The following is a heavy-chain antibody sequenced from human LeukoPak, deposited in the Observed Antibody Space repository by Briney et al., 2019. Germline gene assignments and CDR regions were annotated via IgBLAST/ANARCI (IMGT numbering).Heavy chain of an antibody. D-gene: IGHD6-19*01. CDR1: GYSISSGYY. V-gene: IGHV4-38-2*01. J-gene: IGHJ4*02. CDR2: IYRSGST. Sequence: SETLSLTCAVSGYSISSGYYWGWIRQPPGKGLEWIGSIYRSGSTYYNPSLKSRITISVDTSKNQFSLKLSSVTAADTAVYYCARGKSSGWPDYWGQGTLVTVSS. CDR3: ARGKSSGWPDY.